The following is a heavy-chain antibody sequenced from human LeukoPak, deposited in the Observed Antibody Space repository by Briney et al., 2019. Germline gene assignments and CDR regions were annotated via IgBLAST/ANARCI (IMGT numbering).Heavy chain of an antibody. D-gene: IGHD3-22*01. CDR2: INPNSGGT. Sequence: GASVKVSCKASGYTFTGYYMHWVRQAPGQGLEWMGWINPNSGGTNYAQKFQGRVTMTRDTSISTAYMELSRLRSDDTAVYYCARDSGYYDSSGYRLGAFDIWGQGTMVTVSS. J-gene: IGHJ3*02. CDR1: GYTFTGYY. V-gene: IGHV1-2*02. CDR3: ARDSGYYDSSGYRLGAFDI.